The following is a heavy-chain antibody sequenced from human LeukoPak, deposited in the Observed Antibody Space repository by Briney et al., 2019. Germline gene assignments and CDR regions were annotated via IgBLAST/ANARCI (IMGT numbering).Heavy chain of an antibody. D-gene: IGHD6-19*01. CDR2: IYYSGST. V-gene: IGHV4-39*01. Sequence: SETLSLTCTVSGGSNSSSSYYWGWIRQPPGKGLEWIGSIYYSGSTYYNPSLKSRVTISVDTSKNQFSLKLSSVTAADTAVYYCASRIAVAGTAFDYWGQGTLVTVSS. J-gene: IGHJ4*02. CDR3: ASRIAVAGTAFDY. CDR1: GGSNSSSSYY.